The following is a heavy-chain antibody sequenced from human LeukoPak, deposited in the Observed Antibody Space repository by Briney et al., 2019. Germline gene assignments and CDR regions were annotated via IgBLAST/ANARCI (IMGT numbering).Heavy chain of an antibody. CDR1: GFTFSSYA. V-gene: IGHV3-30-3*01. Sequence: GGSLRLSCAASGFTFSSYAMHWVRQAPGKGLEWVAVISYDGSNKYYADSVKGRFTISRDNSKNTLYLQMNSLRAEDTAVYYCARGPPPTMVRGVISYFDYWGQGTLVTVSS. J-gene: IGHJ4*02. CDR2: ISYDGSNK. D-gene: IGHD3-10*01. CDR3: ARGPPPTMVRGVISYFDY.